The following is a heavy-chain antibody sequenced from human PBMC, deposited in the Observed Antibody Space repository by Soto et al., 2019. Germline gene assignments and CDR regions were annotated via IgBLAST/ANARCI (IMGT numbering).Heavy chain of an antibody. J-gene: IGHJ4*02. D-gene: IGHD4-17*01. CDR3: ARRYGASFDY. V-gene: IGHV4-59*01. CDR2: IYYSGST. Sequence: SETLSLTCTVSGGSISSYYWSWIRQPPGKGLEWIGYIYYSGSTNYNPSLKSRVTISVDTSKNQFSLKLSSVTAADTAVYYCARRYGASFDYWGPGTEVTVSS. CDR1: GGSISSYY.